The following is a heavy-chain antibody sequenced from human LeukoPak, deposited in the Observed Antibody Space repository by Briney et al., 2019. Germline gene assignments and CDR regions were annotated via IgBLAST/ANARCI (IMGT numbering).Heavy chain of an antibody. D-gene: IGHD2-21*02. CDR3: ARQDCGGDCYPEYFQH. Sequence: ASVKVSCKASGYTFTSYYMHWVRQAPGQGLEWMGIINPSGGSTSYAQKFQGRVTMTRDTSISTAYMELSRLRSDDTAVYYCARQDCGGDCYPEYFQHWGQGTLVTVSS. CDR2: INPSGGST. J-gene: IGHJ1*01. V-gene: IGHV1-46*01. CDR1: GYTFTSYY.